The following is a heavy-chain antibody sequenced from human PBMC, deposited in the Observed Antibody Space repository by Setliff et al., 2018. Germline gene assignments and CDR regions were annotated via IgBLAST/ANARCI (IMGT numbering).Heavy chain of an antibody. Sequence: SETLSLTCTVSGGSISSYYWSWIRQPPGKGLEWSGYIYYSGSTNYNPSLKSRVTISVDTSKNQFSLKLSSVTAADTAVYYCARDEGSSYFYGMDVWGQGTTVTVSS. V-gene: IGHV4-59*01. J-gene: IGHJ6*02. D-gene: IGHD6-13*01. CDR3: ARDEGSSYFYGMDV. CDR2: IYYSGST. CDR1: GGSISSYY.